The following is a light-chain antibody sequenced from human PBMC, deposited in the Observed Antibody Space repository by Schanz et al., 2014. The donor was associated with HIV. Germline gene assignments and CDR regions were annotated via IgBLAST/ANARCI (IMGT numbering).Light chain of an antibody. CDR1: SSNIGAGYD. CDR2: GNT. Sequence: QSVLTQPPSVSGAPGQRVTISCTGSSSNIGAGYDVPWYQQLPGTAPKLLIYGNTNRPSGVPDRFSGSKSGTSASLAITGLQAEDEGDYYCQSYDSSLKAVVVGGGTKLTVL. CDR3: QSYDSSLKAVV. J-gene: IGLJ2*01. V-gene: IGLV1-40*01.